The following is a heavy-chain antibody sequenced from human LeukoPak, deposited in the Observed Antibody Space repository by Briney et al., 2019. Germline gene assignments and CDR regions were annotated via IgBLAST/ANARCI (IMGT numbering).Heavy chain of an antibody. J-gene: IGHJ5*02. CDR2: IFPGDSHT. CDR1: GYSFTNHW. Sequence: GESLKISCKGSGYSFTNHWIGWVRQMPGKGLEWMGIIFPGDSHTRYSPSFQGQVTMSADKSISTAYLQWSSLRASDTAMYYCARSSVNWFDPWGQGTLVTVSS. V-gene: IGHV5-51*01. D-gene: IGHD3-3*01. CDR3: ARSSVNWFDP.